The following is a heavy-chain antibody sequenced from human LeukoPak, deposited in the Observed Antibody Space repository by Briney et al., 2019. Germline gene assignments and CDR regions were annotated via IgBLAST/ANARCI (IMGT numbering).Heavy chain of an antibody. J-gene: IGHJ3*02. V-gene: IGHV3-53*01. Sequence: GGSLRLSCAASGFTVSSNYMSWVRQAPGKGLEWVSVIYSGGSTYYADSVKGRFTISRDNSKNTLYLQMNSLRAEDTAVYYCARAIAVAARVDAFDIWGQGTMVTVSS. CDR1: GFTVSSNY. CDR2: IYSGGST. CDR3: ARAIAVAARVDAFDI. D-gene: IGHD6-19*01.